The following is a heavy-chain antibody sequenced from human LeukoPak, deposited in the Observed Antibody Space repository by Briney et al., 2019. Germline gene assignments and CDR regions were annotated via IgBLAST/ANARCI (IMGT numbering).Heavy chain of an antibody. CDR1: GFTFSSYA. CDR3: TTDFAWLSTVTPASDP. Sequence: PGGSLRLSCAASGFTFSSYAMGWVRQAPGKGLEWVGRIKSKTDGGTTDYAAPVKGRFTISRDDSKNTLYLQMNSLKTEDTAVYYCTTDFAWLSTVTPASDPWGQGTLVTASS. CDR2: IKSKTDGGTT. V-gene: IGHV3-15*01. D-gene: IGHD4-11*01. J-gene: IGHJ5*02.